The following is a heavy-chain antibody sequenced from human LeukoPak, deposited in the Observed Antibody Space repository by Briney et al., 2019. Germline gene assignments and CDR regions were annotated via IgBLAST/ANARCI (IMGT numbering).Heavy chain of an antibody. V-gene: IGHV1-69*05. D-gene: IGHD3-22*01. CDR2: IIPIFGTA. Sequence: SVKVSCKASGGTFSSYAISWVRQAPGQGLEWMGRIIPIFGTANYAQKFQGRVTITTDESTSTAYMELSSLRSEDTAVYYCARDQDDSSGDYWQVAFDIWGQGTMVTVSS. CDR3: ARDQDDSSGDYWQVAFDI. CDR1: GGTFSSYA. J-gene: IGHJ3*02.